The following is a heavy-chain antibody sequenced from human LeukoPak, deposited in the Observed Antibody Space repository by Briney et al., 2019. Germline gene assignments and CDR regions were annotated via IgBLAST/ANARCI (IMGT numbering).Heavy chain of an antibody. CDR2: IIPIFGTA. CDR1: GGTFSSYP. J-gene: IGHJ4*02. D-gene: IGHD1-26*01. CDR3: AKTPPEVGATFYYFDS. V-gene: IGHV1-69*05. Sequence: SVTVSCKASGGTFSSYPISWVRQAPGQGLEWMGGIIPIFGTANYAPKFQGRVTITTDESTSTAYMELSSLRSEDTGVYYCAKTPPEVGATFYYFDSWGLGTLVTVSS.